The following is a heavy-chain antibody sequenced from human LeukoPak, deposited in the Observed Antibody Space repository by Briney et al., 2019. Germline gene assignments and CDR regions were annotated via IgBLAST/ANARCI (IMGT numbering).Heavy chain of an antibody. Sequence: GASVKVSCKASGYTFTSYDINWVRQATGQGLEWMGWMNPNSGKTGYAQKFQGRVTMNRNTSISTAYMELSSLRYEEAAVYYCARGDTVTTSDDYWGQGTQVTVSS. D-gene: IGHD4-11*01. CDR2: MNPNSGKT. V-gene: IGHV1-8*01. CDR1: GYTFTSYD. J-gene: IGHJ4*02. CDR3: ARGDTVTTSDDY.